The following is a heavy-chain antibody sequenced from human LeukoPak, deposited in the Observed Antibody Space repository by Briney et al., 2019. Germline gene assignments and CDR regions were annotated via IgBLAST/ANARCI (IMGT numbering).Heavy chain of an antibody. V-gene: IGHV3-73*01. CDR2: IRSKANSYAT. CDR1: GFTFSGSA. Sequence: PGGSLKLSCAASGFTFSGSAMHWVRQASGKGLEWVGRIRSKANSYATAYAASVKGRFTISRDDSKNTAYLQMNSLKTEDTAVNYCTTLYSSGYYYAADYWGQGTLVTVSS. J-gene: IGHJ4*02. CDR3: TTLYSSGYYYAADY. D-gene: IGHD3-22*01.